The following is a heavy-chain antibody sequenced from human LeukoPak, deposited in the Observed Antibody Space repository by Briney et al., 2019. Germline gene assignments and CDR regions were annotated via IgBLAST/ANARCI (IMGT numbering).Heavy chain of an antibody. D-gene: IGHD2/OR15-2a*01. CDR3: ARGPVIVPSRMAFG. V-gene: IGHV3-21*01. CDR1: GFTFSSHS. CDR2: ISSGSSYI. J-gene: IGHJ4*02. Sequence: GGSLRLSCAASGFTFSSHSMIWVRQAPGKGLEWVSSISSGSSYIHYADSVKGRFTISRDDAQKSLYLQMNSLRVDDTAVYYCARGPVIVPSRMAFGWGQGTQVTVSS.